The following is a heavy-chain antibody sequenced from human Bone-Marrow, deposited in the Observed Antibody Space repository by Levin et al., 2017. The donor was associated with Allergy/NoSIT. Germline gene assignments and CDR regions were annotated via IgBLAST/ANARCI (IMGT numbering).Heavy chain of an antibody. CDR2: ITSGSGGGI. V-gene: IGHV3-23*01. CDR1: GFTFSSNA. D-gene: IGHD5-12*01. J-gene: IGHJ6*02. CDR3: VARSNGMDV. Sequence: GGSLRLSCAASGFTFSSNAMSWFRQAPGKGLEWVSHITSGSGGGIYYAHSVKGRFTISRDNSKNTLYLQMNSLRAEDTAVYYCVARSNGMDVWGQGTTVTVSS.